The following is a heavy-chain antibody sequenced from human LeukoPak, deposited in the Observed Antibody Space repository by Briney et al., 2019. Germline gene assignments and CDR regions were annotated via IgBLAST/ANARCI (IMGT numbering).Heavy chain of an antibody. CDR2: INSDGSGT. CDR1: GFTFSSYA. Sequence: GGSLRRYCAASGFTFSSYAMSWVRQAPGKGLVWVSRINSDGSGTSYADSVKGRFTVSRDNAKNTLYLQMNSLRAEDTAVYFCARDGSLPDYWGQGTLVTVSS. CDR3: ARDGSLPDY. V-gene: IGHV3-74*01. J-gene: IGHJ4*02.